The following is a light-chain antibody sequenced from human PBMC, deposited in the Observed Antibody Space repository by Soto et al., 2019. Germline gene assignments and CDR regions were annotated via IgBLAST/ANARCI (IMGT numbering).Light chain of an antibody. CDR2: EVS. Sequence: QSALTQPASVSGSPGQSITISCTGTSSDVGGYIYVSWYQQHPGKAPKLMIYEVSNRPSGVSNRFSGSKSGNTASLTISGLQAEDEADYYCSSYTSTLRVAFGGGTKLTVL. V-gene: IGLV2-14*01. CDR1: SSDVGGYIY. J-gene: IGLJ3*02. CDR3: SSYTSTLRVA.